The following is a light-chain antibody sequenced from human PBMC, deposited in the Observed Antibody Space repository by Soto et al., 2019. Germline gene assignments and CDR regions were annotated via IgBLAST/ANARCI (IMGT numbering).Light chain of an antibody. J-gene: IGKJ2*01. CDR1: QAIRND. Sequence: DIQMTQSPSSLSASVGDRVTITCRASQAIRNDLVWYQQKPGKAPKRLIYAASSLQSGVPSRFSGSGSGTEFTLTISSLQPEDFATYYCLQHNSYPYTFGHGTKLEIK. CDR3: LQHNSYPYT. V-gene: IGKV1-17*01. CDR2: AAS.